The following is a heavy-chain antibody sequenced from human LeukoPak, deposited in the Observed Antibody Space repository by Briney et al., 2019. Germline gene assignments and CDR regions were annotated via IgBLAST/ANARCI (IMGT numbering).Heavy chain of an antibody. J-gene: IGHJ4*02. CDR1: VGSLSGAGYY. D-gene: IGHD1-1*01. CDR2: IYYSGST. CDR3: ARENHPERRLESGFDY. Sequence: KSLESLSVTPTVPVGSLSGAGYYRSCIRQHPGKCLEWLGYIYYSGSTYYNPSLKSRVTISVDTSKNQFSLKLSSVTAADTAVYHCARENHPERRLESGFDYWGQGTLVTVSS. V-gene: IGHV4-31*02.